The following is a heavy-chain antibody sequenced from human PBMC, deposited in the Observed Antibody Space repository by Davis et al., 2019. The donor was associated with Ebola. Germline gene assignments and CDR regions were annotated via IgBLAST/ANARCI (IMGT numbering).Heavy chain of an antibody. Sequence: MPSETLSLTCTVSGGSISSGDYYWSWIRQPPGKGLEWIGYIYYRGSTYYNPSPKSRVTISVDTSKNQFSLNLSSVTAADTAVYYCARAAVVVTDILYYYYGMEVWGQGTTVTVSS. V-gene: IGHV4-30-4*01. CDR3: ARAAVVVTDILYYYYGMEV. J-gene: IGHJ6*02. CDR1: GGSISSGDYY. D-gene: IGHD2-21*02. CDR2: IYYRGST.